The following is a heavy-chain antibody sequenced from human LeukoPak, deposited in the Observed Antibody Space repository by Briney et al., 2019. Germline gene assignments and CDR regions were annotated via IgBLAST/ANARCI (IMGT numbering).Heavy chain of an antibody. CDR1: GYTFTSYD. D-gene: IGHD6-13*01. CDR2: MNPNSGNT. Sequence: ASVKVSCKASGYTFTSYDINWVRQATGQGLEWMGWMNPNSGNTGYAQKFQGRVTMTRNTSISTAYMELSSLRSEDTAVYYCARTPGYSSSLRNAFDLWGQGTMVTVSS. CDR3: ARTPGYSSSLRNAFDL. V-gene: IGHV1-8*01. J-gene: IGHJ3*01.